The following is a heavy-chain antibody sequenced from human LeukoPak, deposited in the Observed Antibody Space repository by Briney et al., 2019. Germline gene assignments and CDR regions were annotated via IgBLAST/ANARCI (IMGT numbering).Heavy chain of an antibody. Sequence: SQTLSLTCTVSGGSISSGSYYWSWIRQPAGKGLEWIGRIYTSGSTNYNPSLKSRVTISVDTSKNQFSLKLSSVTAADTAVFYCARFHGGYYFDYWGQGTLVTVSS. CDR2: IYTSGST. CDR3: ARFHGGYYFDY. V-gene: IGHV4-61*02. CDR1: GGSISSGSYY. J-gene: IGHJ4*02.